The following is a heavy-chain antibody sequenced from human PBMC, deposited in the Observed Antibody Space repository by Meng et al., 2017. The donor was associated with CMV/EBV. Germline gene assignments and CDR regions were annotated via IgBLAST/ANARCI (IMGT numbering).Heavy chain of an antibody. CDR2: MNPNSGNT. J-gene: IGHJ4*02. V-gene: IGHV1-8*01. CDR3: AREYSPRSKADY. Sequence: ASLKVSCKASGYTFISYDINWVRQGTGQGLEWMGWMNPNSGNTGYAQKFQGRVTMTRNTSISTAYMELSSLRSEDTAVYYCAREYSPRSKADYWGQGTLVTVSS. D-gene: IGHD2-15*01. CDR1: GYTFISYD.